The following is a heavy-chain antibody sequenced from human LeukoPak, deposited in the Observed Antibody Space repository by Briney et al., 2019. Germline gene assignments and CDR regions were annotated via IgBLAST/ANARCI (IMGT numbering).Heavy chain of an antibody. CDR1: GFTFSNYA. J-gene: IGHJ4*02. Sequence: GGSLRLSCAASGFTFSNYALSWVRQAPGKGLEWVSAIHYSGGSTYYADSVKGRFTISRDSSKNTLYLQMNSLRAEDTAVYYCARWPTMGGRWGQGTLVTVSS. CDR2: IHYSGGST. D-gene: IGHD3-16*01. V-gene: IGHV3-23*01. CDR3: ARWPTMGGR.